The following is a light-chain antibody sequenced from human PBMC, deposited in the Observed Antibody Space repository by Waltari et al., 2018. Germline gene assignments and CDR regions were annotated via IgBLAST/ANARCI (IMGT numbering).Light chain of an antibody. CDR3: QAWDRNTYVV. Sequence: SYELTQPPSVSVSPGQTASITCSGDKLEDRYVCWYQQNPGQSPVLVLHQDSKRPSGIPERFAGFNSGNTATLTISETQAMDEADYYCQAWDRNTYVVFGGGTKLTVL. V-gene: IGLV3-1*01. J-gene: IGLJ2*01. CDR2: QDS. CDR1: KLEDRY.